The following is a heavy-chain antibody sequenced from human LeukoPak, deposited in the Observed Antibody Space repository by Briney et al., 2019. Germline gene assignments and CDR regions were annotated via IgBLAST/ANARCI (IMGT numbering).Heavy chain of an antibody. CDR1: GGSISSYY. CDR2: IYYSEST. J-gene: IGHJ4*02. V-gene: IGHV4-59*01. Sequence: SETLSLTCTVSGGSISSYYWSWIRQPPGKGLEWIGYIYYSESTNYNPSLKSRVTISVDTSKNQFSLKLSSVTAADTAVYYCARVSSDDDYVWGSYRLDYWGQGTLVTVSS. D-gene: IGHD3-16*02. CDR3: ARVSSDDDYVWGSYRLDY.